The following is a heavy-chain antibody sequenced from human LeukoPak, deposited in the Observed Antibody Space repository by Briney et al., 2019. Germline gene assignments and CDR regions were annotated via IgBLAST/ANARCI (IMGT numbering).Heavy chain of an antibody. Sequence: SETLSLTCTVSGGSISSYYWSWIRQPPGKGLEWIGYIYYSGSTNYNPSLKSRVTISVDTSKNQFSLKLSSVTAADTAVYYCARSSWYSSGWYDYWGQGTLVTVSS. CDR2: IYYSGST. J-gene: IGHJ4*02. CDR3: ARSSWYSSGWYDY. V-gene: IGHV4-59*01. D-gene: IGHD6-19*01. CDR1: GGSISSYY.